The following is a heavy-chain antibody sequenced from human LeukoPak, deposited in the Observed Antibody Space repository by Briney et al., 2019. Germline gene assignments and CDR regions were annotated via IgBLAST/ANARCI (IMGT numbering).Heavy chain of an antibody. CDR3: ARDQDIVVVVAATEGGFDY. CDR2: INPSGGST. CDR1: RYTFTSYY. D-gene: IGHD2-15*01. J-gene: IGHJ4*02. Sequence: ASVKVSCKASRYTFTSYYMHRVRQAPGQGLEWMGIINPSGGSTSYAQKFQGRVTMTRDTSTSTVYMELSSLRSEDTAVYYCARDQDIVVVVAATEGGFDYWGQGTLVTVSS. V-gene: IGHV1-46*03.